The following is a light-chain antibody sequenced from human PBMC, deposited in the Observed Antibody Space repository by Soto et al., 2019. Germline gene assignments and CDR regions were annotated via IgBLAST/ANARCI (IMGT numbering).Light chain of an antibody. CDR2: EVS. V-gene: IGLV2-14*01. CDR1: SSDVGGYNS. CDR3: SSYTSSGTVI. Sequence: QSALTQPASVSGSPGQSITISCTGTSSDVGGYNSVSWYQQLPGKAPKLMIYEVSNRPSGVSNHFSGSKSGNTASLTISGLQAEDEADFYCSSYTSSGTVIFGGGTKVTVL. J-gene: IGLJ2*01.